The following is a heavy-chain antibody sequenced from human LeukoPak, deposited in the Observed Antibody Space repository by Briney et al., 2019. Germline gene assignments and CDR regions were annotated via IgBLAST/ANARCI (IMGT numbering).Heavy chain of an antibody. CDR2: ISSSSSTI. D-gene: IGHD6-13*01. CDR1: GFTFSTYA. CDR3: AREPSSWDQWFDY. Sequence: GGSLRLSCAASGFTFSTYAMSWVRQAPGKGLEWVSYISSSSSTIYYADSVKGRFTISRDNAKNSLYLQMNSLRDEDTAVYYCAREPSSWDQWFDYWGQGTLVTVSS. V-gene: IGHV3-48*02. J-gene: IGHJ4*02.